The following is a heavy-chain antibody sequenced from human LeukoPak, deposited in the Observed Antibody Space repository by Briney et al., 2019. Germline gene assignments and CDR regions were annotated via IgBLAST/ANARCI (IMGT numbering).Heavy chain of an antibody. CDR1: GGTFSSYA. Sequence: SVKVSCKASGGTFSSYAISWVRQAPGQGLEWMGGIIPIFGTANYAQKFQGRVTITADKSTSTAYVELSSLRSEDTAVYYCARDWKSLVVGDYWGQGTLVTVSS. J-gene: IGHJ4*02. V-gene: IGHV1-69*06. D-gene: IGHD2-2*01. CDR3: ARDWKSLVVGDY. CDR2: IIPIFGTA.